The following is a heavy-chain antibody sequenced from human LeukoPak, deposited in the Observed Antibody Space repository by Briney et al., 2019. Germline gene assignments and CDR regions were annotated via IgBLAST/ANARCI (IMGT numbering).Heavy chain of an antibody. CDR1: GFTFSSYG. D-gene: IGHD3-22*01. J-gene: IGHJ4*02. CDR3: AKGGYYDSSGYYHNFDY. V-gene: IGHV3-30*02. Sequence: GGSLRLSCAASGFTFSSYGMHWVRQAPGKGLEWVAFIRYDGSNKYYADSVKGRFTISRDNSKNTLYLQMNSLRAEDTAVYYCAKGGYYDSSGYYHNFDYWGQGTLVTVSS. CDR2: IRYDGSNK.